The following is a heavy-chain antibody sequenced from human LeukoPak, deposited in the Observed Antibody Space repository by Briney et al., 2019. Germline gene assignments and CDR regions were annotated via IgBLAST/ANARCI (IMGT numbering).Heavy chain of an antibody. CDR1: GFTFSGYI. CDR2: ISRSSNTI. Sequence: GGSLRLSCAASGFTFSGYIMNWVRQAPGKGLEWVSFISRSSNTIYYADSVKGRFTVSRDNAKNSLYLQMNSLRAEDTAVYYCARDQWLDYWGQGTLVTVPS. CDR3: ARDQWLDY. J-gene: IGHJ4*02. V-gene: IGHV3-48*01. D-gene: IGHD6-19*01.